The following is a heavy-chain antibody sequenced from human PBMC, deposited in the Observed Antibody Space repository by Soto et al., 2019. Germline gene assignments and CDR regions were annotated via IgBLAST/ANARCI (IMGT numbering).Heavy chain of an antibody. J-gene: IGHJ4*02. D-gene: IGHD7-27*01. CDR1: GFTFTRYS. Sequence: PVGSLRLSCAASGFTFTRYSMNWVRQAPGKGLEWVSSISSTTNYIYYGDSMKGRFTISRDNAKNSLYLEMNSLRAEDTAVYFGARVLGNSHIFHDWGQGTLVTVSS. CDR3: ARVLGNSHIFHD. CDR2: ISSTTNYI. V-gene: IGHV3-21*06.